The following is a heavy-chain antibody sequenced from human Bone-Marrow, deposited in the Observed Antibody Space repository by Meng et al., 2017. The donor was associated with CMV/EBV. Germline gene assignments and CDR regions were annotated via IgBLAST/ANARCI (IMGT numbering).Heavy chain of an antibody. V-gene: IGHV4-59*01. CDR3: AGGCSNPRDDDAFDI. D-gene: IGHD2-2*01. CDR1: GGSIRSYY. CDR2: VYYSGST. J-gene: IGHJ3*02. Sequence: SETLSLTCTVSGGSIRSYYWSWIRQPPGEGLEWIGYVYYSGSTNYNPPLKSRVTISVDTSKNQFSLKLNSVTAADTAVYYCAGGCSNPRDDDAFDIWGQGTMVTVSS.